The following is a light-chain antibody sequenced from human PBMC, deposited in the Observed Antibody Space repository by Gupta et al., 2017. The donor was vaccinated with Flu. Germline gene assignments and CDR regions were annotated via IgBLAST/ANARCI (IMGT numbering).Light chain of an antibody. J-gene: IGKJ2*01. CDR1: QSLLHSNGYNY. CDR2: LVS. CDR3: MQAVQAPRT. V-gene: IGKV2-28*01. Sequence: DIVMTQSPLSLPVTPGEPASISCRSSQSLLHSNGYNYLDWYLQKPGQSPQLLIYLVSNRASGVPDRFSGSGSGTDFTLKISRVEAEDVGVYYCMQAVQAPRTFGQGTKLDIK.